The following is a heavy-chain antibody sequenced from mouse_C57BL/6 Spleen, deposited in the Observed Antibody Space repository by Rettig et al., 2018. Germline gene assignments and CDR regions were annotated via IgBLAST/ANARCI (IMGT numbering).Heavy chain of an antibody. CDR3: ARADGYLYYAMDY. CDR1: GYTFTSYW. D-gene: IGHD2-3*01. Sequence: QVQLQQPGAELVRPGSSVKLSCKASGYTFTSYWMHWVKQRPIQGLEWIGNIDPSDSETHYNQKFKDKATLTVDKSSSTAYMQLSSLTSEDSAVYYCARADGYLYYAMDYWGQGTSVTVSS. CDR2: IDPSDSET. V-gene: IGHV1-52*01. J-gene: IGHJ4*01.